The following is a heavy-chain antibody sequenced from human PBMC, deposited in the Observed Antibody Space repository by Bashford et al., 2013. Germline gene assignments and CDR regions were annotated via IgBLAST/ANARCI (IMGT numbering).Heavy chain of an antibody. V-gene: IGHV5-51*01. CDR3: ARRHHAMDA. J-gene: IGHJ6*02. CDR2: FDPGDFDI. Sequence: WVRQMPGKGLEWMGIFDPGDFDIRYSPSFQGQVTISADKSINTVYLQWSSLKASDTAMYYCARRHHAMDAWGQGTMVTVSS.